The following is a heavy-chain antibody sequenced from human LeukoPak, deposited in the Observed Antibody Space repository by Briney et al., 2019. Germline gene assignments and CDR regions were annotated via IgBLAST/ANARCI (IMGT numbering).Heavy chain of an antibody. V-gene: IGHV1-2*02. D-gene: IGHD1-26*01. CDR3: ARGIEDPWTKWEHSYYFDY. CDR1: GYTFTGYY. J-gene: IGHJ4*02. CDR2: INPNSGGT. Sequence: ASVKVSCKASGYTFTGYYMHWVRQAPGQGLEWMRWINPNSGGTNYAQKFQGRVTMTRDTSISTAYMELSRLRSDDTAVYYCARGIEDPWTKWEHSYYFDYWGQGTLVTVSS.